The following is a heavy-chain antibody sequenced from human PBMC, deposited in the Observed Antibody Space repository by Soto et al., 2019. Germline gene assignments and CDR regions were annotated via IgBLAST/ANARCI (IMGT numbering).Heavy chain of an antibody. Sequence: GGSLRLSCAASGFTFSDAWMSWVRQAPGKGLEWVGRIKSKTDGGTTDYAAPVKGRFTISRDDSKNTLYLQMNSLKTEDTAVYYCTTGPTYYYYGMDVWGQGTTVTVSS. CDR2: IKSKTDGGTT. CDR3: TTGPTYYYYGMDV. J-gene: IGHJ6*02. V-gene: IGHV3-15*01. CDR1: GFTFSDAW.